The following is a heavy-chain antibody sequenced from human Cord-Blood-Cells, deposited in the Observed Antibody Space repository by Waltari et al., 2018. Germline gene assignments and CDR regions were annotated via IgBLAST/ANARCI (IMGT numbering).Heavy chain of an antibody. CDR1: GGSISSSSYF. CDR3: ARVFTTYYYYYMDV. J-gene: IGHJ6*03. CDR2: ISYSGST. D-gene: IGHD1-1*01. Sequence: QLQLQESGPGLVKPSETLSLTCTVHGGSISSSSYFWGWIRQPPGKGLEWIGSISYSGSTYDNPSLKSRVTISVDTSKNQFSLKLSSVTAADTAVYYCARVFTTYYYYYMDVWGKGTTVTVSS. V-gene: IGHV4-39*01.